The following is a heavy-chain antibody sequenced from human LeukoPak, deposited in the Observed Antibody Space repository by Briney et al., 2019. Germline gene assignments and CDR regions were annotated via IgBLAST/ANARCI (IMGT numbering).Heavy chain of an antibody. CDR2: IIPIFATA. V-gene: IGHV1-69*01. Sequence: GASVKVSCKASGGTFSCYAISWVRQAPGQGLEWTGGIIPIFATANYAQKFQGRVTITADESTSTAYMELSSLRSEDTAVYYCARGQTGYSSSWRRYYYYGMDVWGQGTTVTVSS. CDR1: GGTFSCYA. J-gene: IGHJ6*02. D-gene: IGHD6-13*01. CDR3: ARGQTGYSSSWRRYYYYGMDV.